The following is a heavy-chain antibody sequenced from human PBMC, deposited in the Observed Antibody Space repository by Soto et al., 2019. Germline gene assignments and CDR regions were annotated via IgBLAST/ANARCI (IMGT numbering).Heavy chain of an antibody. V-gene: IGHV4-4*02. J-gene: IGHJ2*01. Sequence: PSETLSLTCAVSGGSFTSNNWWTWVRQPPGQGLEWIGEIYRTGSTNYNPSLKSRVTISLDKSEDQFSLKVTSLTAADTAVYFCARDPPGPTTEGAPLYFDLWGRGTLVTVSS. CDR2: IYRTGST. D-gene: IGHD1-1*01. CDR3: ARDPPGPTTEGAPLYFDL. CDR1: GGSFTSNNW.